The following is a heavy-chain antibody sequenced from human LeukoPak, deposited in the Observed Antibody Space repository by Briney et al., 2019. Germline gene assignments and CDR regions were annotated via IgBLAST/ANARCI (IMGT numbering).Heavy chain of an antibody. CDR2: IYYSGST. J-gene: IGHJ4*02. CDR1: GGSISSHY. V-gene: IGHV4-59*11. D-gene: IGHD4-23*01. Sequence: PSETLSLTCTVSGGSISSHYWSWIRQPPGKGLEWIGYIYYSGSTNYNPSLKSRVTISVDTSKNQFSLKLSSVTAADTAVYYCARGDYGGSDYWGQGTLVTVSS. CDR3: ARGDYGGSDY.